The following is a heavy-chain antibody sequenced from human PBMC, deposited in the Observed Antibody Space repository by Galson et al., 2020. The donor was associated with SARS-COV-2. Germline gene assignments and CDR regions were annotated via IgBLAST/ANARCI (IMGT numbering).Heavy chain of an antibody. J-gene: IGHJ2*01. Sequence: GGSLRLSCAASGFTFSSYGMHWVRQAPGKGLEWVASISYDGSNKYYADSVKGRFTISRDKSKNTLYLQMNSLRAEDTAVYYCASGYCSGGRWYTHVWDVDLWGRGTRVTGSS. V-gene: IGHV3-30*03. CDR1: GFTFSSYG. D-gene: IGHD2-15*01. CDR2: ISYDGSNK. CDR3: ASGYCSGGRWYTHVWDVDL.